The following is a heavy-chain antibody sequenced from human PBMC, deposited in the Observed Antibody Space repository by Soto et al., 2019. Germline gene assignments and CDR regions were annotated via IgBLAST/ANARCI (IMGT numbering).Heavy chain of an antibody. Sequence: PAQTLSLTCAISGDSASTNSAAWNWIRQSPSRGLEWLGMTYYISKWXXDYAVSVXXRITINPDISXNQFSXQLNSVTPEDTAVYYCARDNGMDVWCQGTTVTDS. CDR3: ARDNGMDV. V-gene: IGHV6-1*01. CDR1: GDSASTNSAA. CDR2: TYYISKWXX. J-gene: IGHJ6*02.